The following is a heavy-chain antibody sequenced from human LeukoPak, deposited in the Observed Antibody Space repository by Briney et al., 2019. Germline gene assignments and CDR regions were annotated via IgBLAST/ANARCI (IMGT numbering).Heavy chain of an antibody. CDR1: GFTFSSYA. Sequence: GGSLRLPCAASGFTFSSYAMHWVRQAPGKGLEWVAVISYDGSNKYYADSVKSRFTISRDNSKNTLYLQMNSLRAEDTAVYYCARDETNFDYWGQGTLVTASS. CDR3: ARDETNFDY. D-gene: IGHD2-8*01. J-gene: IGHJ4*02. CDR2: ISYDGSNK. V-gene: IGHV3-30-3*01.